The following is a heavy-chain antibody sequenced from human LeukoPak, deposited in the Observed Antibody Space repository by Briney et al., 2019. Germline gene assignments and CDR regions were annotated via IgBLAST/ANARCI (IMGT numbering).Heavy chain of an antibody. CDR3: AKGGYCSGGSCYSGAFDI. J-gene: IGHJ3*02. CDR2: ISGSGGST. D-gene: IGHD2-15*01. V-gene: IGHV3-23*01. Sequence: GGSLRLSCAASGFTFSSYAMSWVRQAPGKGLEWVSAISGSGGSTYYADSVKGRFTISRDNSKNTLYLQMNSLRAEDTAVYYCAKGGYCSGGSCYSGAFDIGGQATMVTVHS. CDR1: GFTFSSYA.